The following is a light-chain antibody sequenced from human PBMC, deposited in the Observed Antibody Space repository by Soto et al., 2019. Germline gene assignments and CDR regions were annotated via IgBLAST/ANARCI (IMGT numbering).Light chain of an antibody. CDR1: SSDVGGYNY. J-gene: IGLJ3*02. Sequence: QSVLTQPRSVSGSPGQSVTLSCTGTSSDVGGYNYVSWYHQHPGKAPKLMIDDVNKRPSGVPDRFSGSRSGNTASLTISGLQAEDEADYYCCSYAGSYTWVFGGGTKLTVL. CDR3: CSYAGSYTWV. CDR2: DVN. V-gene: IGLV2-11*01.